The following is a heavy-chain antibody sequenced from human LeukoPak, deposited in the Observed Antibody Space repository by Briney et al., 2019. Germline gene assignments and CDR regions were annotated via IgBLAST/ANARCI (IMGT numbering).Heavy chain of an antibody. J-gene: IGHJ4*02. CDR2: ISSSSSYI. Sequence: PGGSLRLSCAASGFTVSSNYMSWVRQAPGKGREWVSSISSSSSYIYYADSVKGRFTISRDNAKNSLYLQMNSLRAEDTAVYYCASFYGSGSYWFDYWGQGTLVTVSS. V-gene: IGHV3-21*01. CDR3: ASFYGSGSYWFDY. D-gene: IGHD3-10*01. CDR1: GFTVSSNY.